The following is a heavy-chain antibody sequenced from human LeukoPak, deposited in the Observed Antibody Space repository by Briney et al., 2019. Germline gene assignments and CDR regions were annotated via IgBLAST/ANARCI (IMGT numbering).Heavy chain of an antibody. Sequence: GSLLLSCAASGFPFSSYSMNWVRRAPGKGLEWVSSISSSSSYIYYAGSVKGRFTISRDNAKNSLYLQMNSLRAEDTAVYYCARESTMVVLFDPWGQGTLVTVSS. CDR3: ARESTMVVLFDP. CDR1: GFPFSSYS. D-gene: IGHD3-22*01. J-gene: IGHJ5*02. CDR2: ISSSSSYI. V-gene: IGHV3-21*01.